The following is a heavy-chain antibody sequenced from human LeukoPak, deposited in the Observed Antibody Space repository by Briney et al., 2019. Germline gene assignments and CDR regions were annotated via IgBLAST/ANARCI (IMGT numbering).Heavy chain of an antibody. CDR3: ARTDETAPAEDFQH. J-gene: IGHJ1*01. CDR2: IYSGGST. V-gene: IGHV3-53*01. Sequence: PGGSLRLSCAASGFSVSSNYMSWFRQAPGKGLEWCSVIYSGGSTYYADSVKGRFTISRDNSKNTLYLQMKSLRAEDTAVYYCARTDETAPAEDFQHWGQGTLVTVSS. D-gene: IGHD2-21*02. CDR1: GFSVSSNY.